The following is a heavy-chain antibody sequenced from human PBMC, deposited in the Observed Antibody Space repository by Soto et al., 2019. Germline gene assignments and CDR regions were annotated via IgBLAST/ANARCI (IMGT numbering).Heavy chain of an antibody. J-gene: IGHJ4*02. D-gene: IGHD3-9*01. V-gene: IGHV4-39*01. CDR1: GDSITSNSYF. Sequence: SETLSLTCTVSGDSITSNSYFWAWIRQPPGKWLEWIGSIYYSGSTYHNPSLKSRVTISVGRSNNQFSLKLTSVTAADTAVYYCARHFSVDHFDYWGQGALVTVSS. CDR2: IYYSGST. CDR3: ARHFSVDHFDY.